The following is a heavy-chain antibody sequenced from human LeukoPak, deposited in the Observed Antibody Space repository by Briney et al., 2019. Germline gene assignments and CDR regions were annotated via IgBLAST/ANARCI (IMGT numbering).Heavy chain of an antibody. J-gene: IGHJ6*02. Sequence: GASVKVSCKASGYTFTSYGISWVRQAPGQGLEWMGRISAYNGNTNYAQKLQGRVTMTTDTSTSTAYMELRSLRSDDTAVYYCARDLCRSTSYYYYYGLDVWGQGTTVTVSS. CDR1: GYTFTSYG. D-gene: IGHD2-2*01. CDR2: ISAYNGNT. CDR3: ARDLCRSTSYYYYYGLDV. V-gene: IGHV1-18*01.